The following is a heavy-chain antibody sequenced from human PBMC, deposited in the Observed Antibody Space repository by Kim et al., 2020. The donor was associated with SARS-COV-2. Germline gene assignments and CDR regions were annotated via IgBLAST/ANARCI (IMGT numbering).Heavy chain of an antibody. CDR1: GYSFTSYW. J-gene: IGHJ4*02. V-gene: IGHV5-51*01. Sequence: GESLKISCKGSGYSFTSYWIGWVRQMPGKGLEWMGIIYPGDSDTRYSPSFQGQVTISADKSIGTAYLQWSSLKASDTAMYYCALSYGSGSYYNPLFDYWGQGTLVTVSS. CDR3: ALSYGSGSYYNPLFDY. D-gene: IGHD3-10*01. CDR2: IYPGDSDT.